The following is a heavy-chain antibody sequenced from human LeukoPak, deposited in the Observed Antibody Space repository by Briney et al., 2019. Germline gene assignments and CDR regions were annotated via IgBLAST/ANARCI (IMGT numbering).Heavy chain of an antibody. CDR2: ISSSSSYI. J-gene: IGHJ6*03. Sequence: PGGSLRLYCAASGFTFSSYSMKWVPQAPGKGLEWVTSISSSSSYIYHADSVKGRFTISRDNANNSLFLQMDSLRAEDTAVYYCARDRAARRVYDYYYYMDVWGKGTTVTVSS. CDR3: ARDRAARRVYDYYYYMDV. CDR1: GFTFSSYS. D-gene: IGHD6-6*01. V-gene: IGHV3-21*01.